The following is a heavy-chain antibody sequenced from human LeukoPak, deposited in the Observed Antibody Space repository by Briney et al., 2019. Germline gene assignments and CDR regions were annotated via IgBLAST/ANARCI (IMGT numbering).Heavy chain of an antibody. V-gene: IGHV1-8*01. CDR3: ARGQDYSNYQEVLYYYYYGMDV. Sequence: ASVKVSCKASGYTFTSYDINWVRQATGQGLEWMGWMNPNSGNTGYAQKFQGRVTMTRNTSISTAYMELSSLRSEDTAVYYCARGQDYSNYQEVLYYYYYGMDVWGQGTTVTVSS. CDR1: GYTFTSYD. CDR2: MNPNSGNT. D-gene: IGHD4-11*01. J-gene: IGHJ6*02.